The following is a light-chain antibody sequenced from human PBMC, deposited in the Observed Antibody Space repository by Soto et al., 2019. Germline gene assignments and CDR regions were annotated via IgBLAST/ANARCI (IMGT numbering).Light chain of an antibody. V-gene: IGKV1-8*01. CDR1: QGISSY. CDR2: AAS. J-gene: IGKJ1*01. CDR3: QKYNSDPPWT. Sequence: AIRMTQSPSSLSASTGDRVTITCRASQGISSYLAWYQQKPGKAPKLLIYAASTLQSGVPSRFSGSGSGTDFTLTISCLQSEDFATCYCQKYNSDPPWTFGQGTKVEIK.